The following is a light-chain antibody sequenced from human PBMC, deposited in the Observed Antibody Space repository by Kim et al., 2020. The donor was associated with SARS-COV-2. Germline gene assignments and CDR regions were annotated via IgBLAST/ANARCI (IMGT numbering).Light chain of an antibody. CDR1: QTISRY. J-gene: IGKJ4*01. CDR2: AAS. V-gene: IGKV1-39*01. Sequence: DIQMTQSPSSLSASVRDRVTITCRASQTISRYLNWYQQTSGKAPKLLIYAASSLQSGVPSRFSGSGSGTDFTLTISSLHPEDFATYYCQQSYSTPLTFGGGTKVDIK. CDR3: QQSYSTPLT.